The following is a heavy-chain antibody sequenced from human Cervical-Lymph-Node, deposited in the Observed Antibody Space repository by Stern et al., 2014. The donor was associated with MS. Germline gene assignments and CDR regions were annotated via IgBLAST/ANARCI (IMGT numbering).Heavy chain of an antibody. V-gene: IGHV1-69*01. Sequence: VQLVESGAGVKKPGSSVKVSCKASGGTFSSNVISWVRQAPGQGLEWMGGIIPNLDASNYAQKFQGRVTFTADESTNTAYMELSRLRSDDTAVYYCATAGQEGYFQHWGQGTLVIVSS. CDR3: ATAGQEGYFQH. J-gene: IGHJ1*01. CDR2: IIPNLDAS. CDR1: GGTFSSNV.